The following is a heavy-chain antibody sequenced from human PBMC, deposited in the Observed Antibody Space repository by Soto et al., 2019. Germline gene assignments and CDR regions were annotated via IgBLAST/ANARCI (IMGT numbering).Heavy chain of an antibody. J-gene: IGHJ6*02. Sequence: GGSLRLSCAASGFTFSGSAMHWVRQASGKGLEWVGRIRSKANSYATAYAASVKGRFTISRDDSKNTAYLQMNSLKTEDTAVYYCTRPPFDYGDYPPYYYGMDVWGQGTTVTVSS. V-gene: IGHV3-73*01. D-gene: IGHD4-17*01. CDR1: GFTFSGSA. CDR3: TRPPFDYGDYPPYYYGMDV. CDR2: IRSKANSYAT.